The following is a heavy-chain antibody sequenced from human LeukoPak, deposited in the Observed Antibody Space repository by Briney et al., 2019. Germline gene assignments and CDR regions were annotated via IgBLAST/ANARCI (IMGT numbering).Heavy chain of an antibody. CDR1: GFTFSSYA. D-gene: IGHD3-22*01. J-gene: IGHJ4*02. V-gene: IGHV3-23*01. CDR3: AKAGITMIVVEPTPFDY. CDR2: ISGSGGST. Sequence: GGSLRLSCAASGFTFSSYAMSWVRQAPGKGLEWVSAISGSGGSTYYADSVKGRSTISRDNSKNTLYLQMNSLRAEDTAVYYCAKAGITMIVVEPTPFDYWGQGTLVTVSS.